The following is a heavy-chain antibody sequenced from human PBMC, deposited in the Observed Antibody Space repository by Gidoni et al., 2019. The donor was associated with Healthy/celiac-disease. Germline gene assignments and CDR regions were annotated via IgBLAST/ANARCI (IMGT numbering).Heavy chain of an antibody. CDR3: RFVGVVLYYGMDV. CDR1: GYTFTSYD. CDR2: MNRNSGNT. Sequence: HVQLGQAGAEVKKPGASLKVSCEAPGYTFTSYDINGVRQATGQGLEWIGSMNRNSGNTGDAQKFRGRVTMTRNTYKSIAYMEQSSLRSEDTAVYYCRFVGVVLYYGMDVWGQGTTVTVSS. D-gene: IGHD3-3*01. V-gene: IGHV1-8*01. J-gene: IGHJ6*02.